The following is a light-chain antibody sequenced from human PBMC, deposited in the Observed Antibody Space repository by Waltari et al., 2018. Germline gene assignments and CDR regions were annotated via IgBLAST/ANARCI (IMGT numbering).Light chain of an antibody. V-gene: IGLV3-21*02. J-gene: IGLJ2*01. CDR2: NDS. CDR3: QVWDTTADLAI. Sequence: SYVLTQPPSVSVAPGQTASITCGGKNIATKSVHWYQQKPGQAPVLVVYNDSDRPSGIPERFSGSNSGNTATLTISRVEAGDEADYYCQVWDTTADLAIFGGGTKLTVL. CDR1: NIATKS.